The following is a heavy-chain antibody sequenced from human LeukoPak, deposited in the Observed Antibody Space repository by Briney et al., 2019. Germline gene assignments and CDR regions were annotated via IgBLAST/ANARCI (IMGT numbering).Heavy chain of an antibody. J-gene: IGHJ4*02. D-gene: IGHD5-12*01. CDR3: ARGARVATMGIDY. V-gene: IGHV1-69*05. CDR2: IIPIFGTA. CDR1: GGTFSSYA. Sequence: ASVKLSCKASGGTFSSYAISWVRQAPGQGLEWMGRIIPIFGTANYAQKFQGRVTITTDESTSTAYMELSSLRSEDTAVYYCARGARVATMGIDYWGQGTLVTVSS.